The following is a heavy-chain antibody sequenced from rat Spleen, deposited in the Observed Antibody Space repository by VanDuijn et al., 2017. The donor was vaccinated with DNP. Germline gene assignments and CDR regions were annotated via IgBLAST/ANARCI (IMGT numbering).Heavy chain of an antibody. CDR3: VREGTTTWFAY. J-gene: IGHJ3*01. CDR1: GFTFSNYG. Sequence: EVQLVESGGGLVQPGRSLKLSCAASGFTFSNYGMAWVRQAPMKGLEWVAAISPRGSRTYYPDSVRGRFTISRTNSENTLYLQMNSLRSEDTATYYCVREGTTTWFAYWGQGTLVTVSS. D-gene: IGHD1-8*01. V-gene: IGHV5S13*01. CDR2: ISPRGSRT.